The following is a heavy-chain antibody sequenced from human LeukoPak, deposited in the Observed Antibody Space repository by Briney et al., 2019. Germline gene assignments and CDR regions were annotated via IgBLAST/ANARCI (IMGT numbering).Heavy chain of an antibody. V-gene: IGHV4-30-2*01. CDR3: ARAPGTVARLRHFDY. J-gene: IGHJ4*02. CDR2: IYHSGST. CDR1: GGSISSGGYS. Sequence: NSSQTLSLTCAVSGGSISSGGYSWSWIRQPPGKGLEWIGYIYHSGSTYYNPSLKSRVTISVDRSKNQFSLKLSSVTAADTAVYYCARAPGTVARLRHFDYWGQGTLVTVSS. D-gene: IGHD4-17*01.